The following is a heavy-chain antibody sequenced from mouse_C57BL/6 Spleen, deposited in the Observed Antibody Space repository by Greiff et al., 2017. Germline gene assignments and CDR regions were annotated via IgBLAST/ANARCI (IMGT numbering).Heavy chain of an antibody. Sequence: VQLQQSGAELVKPGASVKISCKASGYAFSSYWMNWVKQRPGKGLEWIGQIYPGDGDTNYNGKFKGKATLTADKSSSTAYMQLSSLTSEDSAVYFCARWDYDEEDFGYWGQGTTRTVSS. CDR2: IYPGDGDT. CDR1: GYAFSSYW. J-gene: IGHJ2*01. CDR3: ARWDYDEEDFGY. D-gene: IGHD2-4*01. V-gene: IGHV1-80*01.